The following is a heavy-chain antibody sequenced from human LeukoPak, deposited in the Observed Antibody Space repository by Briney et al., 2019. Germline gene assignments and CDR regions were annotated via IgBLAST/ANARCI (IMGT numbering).Heavy chain of an antibody. V-gene: IGHV3-7*01. CDR3: ASGGVAVAAIDI. CDR1: GFTFSTYG. J-gene: IGHJ3*02. CDR2: IKQDGSEK. Sequence: GGSLRLSCEGSGFTFSTYGMSWVRQAPGKGLEWVANIKQDGSEKYYVDSVKGRFTISRDNAKNSLYLQMNSLRAEDTAVYYCASGGVAVAAIDIWGQGTMVTVSS. D-gene: IGHD6-19*01.